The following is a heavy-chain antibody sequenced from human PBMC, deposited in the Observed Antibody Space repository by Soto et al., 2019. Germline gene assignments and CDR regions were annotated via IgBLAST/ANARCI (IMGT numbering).Heavy chain of an antibody. CDR2: MNPNSGNT. D-gene: IGHD1-26*01. CDR1: GYTFTSYD. J-gene: IGHJ6*02. Sequence: QVPLVQSGAEVTKPGASVKVFCKASGYTFTSYDINWVRQATGQGLVWMGWMNPNSGNTGFAQMFQGRVTMTRNTDISKAYMALSSLRSEDTSVDYCARERVGWLDVWGQGTTVTVSS. CDR3: ARERVGWLDV. V-gene: IGHV1-8*01.